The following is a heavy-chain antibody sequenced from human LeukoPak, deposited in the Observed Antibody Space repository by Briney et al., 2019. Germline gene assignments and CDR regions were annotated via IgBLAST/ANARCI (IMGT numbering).Heavy chain of an antibody. J-gene: IGHJ3*02. Sequence: PGGSLRLSCAASVFTFSSYAMSWVRQAPGKGLEWVSAISGSGGSTYYADSVKGRFTISRDNSKNTLYLQMNNLRAEDTAVYYCAKVGYSYGYWYAFDIWGQGTMVTVSS. CDR3: AKVGYSYGYWYAFDI. V-gene: IGHV3-23*01. CDR2: ISGSGGST. D-gene: IGHD5-18*01. CDR1: VFTFSSYA.